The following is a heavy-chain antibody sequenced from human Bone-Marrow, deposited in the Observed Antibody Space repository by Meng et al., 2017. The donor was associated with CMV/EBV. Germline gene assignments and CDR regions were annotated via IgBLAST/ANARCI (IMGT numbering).Heavy chain of an antibody. D-gene: IGHD5-18*01. CDR1: GGSFSGYY. CDR3: ARGDTAMVNGMDV. V-gene: IGHV4-34*01. J-gene: IGHJ6*02. CDR2: INHSGST. Sequence: GSLRLSCAVYGGSFSGYYWSWIRQPPGKGLEWIGEINHSGSTNYNPSLKSRVTISVDTSKNQFSLKLSSVTAADTAVYYCARGDTAMVNGMDVWGQGTTVTVSS.